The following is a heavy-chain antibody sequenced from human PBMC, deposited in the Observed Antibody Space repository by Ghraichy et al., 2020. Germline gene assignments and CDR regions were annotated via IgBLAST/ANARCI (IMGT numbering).Heavy chain of an antibody. V-gene: IGHV3-33*01. Sequence: GGSLRLSCAASGFTFSSYGMHWVRQAPGKGLEWVAVIWYDGSNKYYADSVKGRFTISRDNSKNTLYLQMNSLRAEDTAVYYCHYTIFGMDVWGQGTTVTVSS. CDR1: GFTFSSYG. J-gene: IGHJ6*02. CDR3: HYTIFGMDV. D-gene: IGHD3-3*01. CDR2: IWYDGSNK.